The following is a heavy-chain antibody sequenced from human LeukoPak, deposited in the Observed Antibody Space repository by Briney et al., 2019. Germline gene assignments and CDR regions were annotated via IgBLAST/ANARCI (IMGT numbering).Heavy chain of an antibody. CDR2: ISGSGVST. CDR1: GFRFSSYA. V-gene: IGHV3-23*01. J-gene: IGHJ4*02. CDR3: AKDERNWNYNLASQTYD. D-gene: IGHD1-7*01. Sequence: GGSPRLSCAASGFRFSSYAMSWVRQAPGKGLEWVSPISGSGVSTYYADSVKGRFTVSRDNSKNTLYLQMSSLRAEDTAVYYCAKDERNWNYNLASQTYDWGQGTLVTVSS.